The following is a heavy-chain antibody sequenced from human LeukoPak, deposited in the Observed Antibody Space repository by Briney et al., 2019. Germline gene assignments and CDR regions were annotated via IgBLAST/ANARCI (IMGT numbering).Heavy chain of an antibody. CDR3: ARSRIQLWSNNWFDP. CDR1: GASTSSYC. Sequence: SETLSLTCTVSGASTSSYCWSSIRQPPGKGLEWIGYIYYSVSNNYKPSLKSRVTISVDTSKNQFSLKLSSVTAADTAVYYCARSRIQLWSNNWFDPWGQGALVTVSS. V-gene: IGHV4-59*01. CDR2: IYYSVSN. D-gene: IGHD5-18*01. J-gene: IGHJ5*02.